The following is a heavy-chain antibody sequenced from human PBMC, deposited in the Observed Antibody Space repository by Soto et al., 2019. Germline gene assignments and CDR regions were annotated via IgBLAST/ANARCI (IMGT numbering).Heavy chain of an antibody. CDR3: ARESGFFAT. CDR1: GFTVSSNY. J-gene: IGHJ4*02. V-gene: IGHV3-66*01. Sequence: EEQLVESGGGQVQPGGSLRLSCAASGFTVSSNYMSWVRQAPGRGLEWVSTIWSGGTTYYADSVKGRFTISRDDSKNTRYLQMNSLRAEDTALYYCARESGFFATWGQGTLVTVSS. CDR2: IWSGGTT.